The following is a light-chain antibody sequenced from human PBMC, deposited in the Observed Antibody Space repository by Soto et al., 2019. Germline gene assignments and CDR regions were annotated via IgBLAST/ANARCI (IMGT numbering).Light chain of an antibody. Sequence: QSALTQPASVSGSPGQSITISCTGTSSDVGGYNYVSWYQQHPGKAPKLMIYDVSDRPSGVSNRFSGSKSGNTASLTISRIQAEDEADYYCSSYTGSSTLVVFGGGTKLPVL. CDR1: SSDVGGYNY. J-gene: IGLJ2*01. CDR2: DVS. V-gene: IGLV2-14*01. CDR3: SSYTGSSTLVV.